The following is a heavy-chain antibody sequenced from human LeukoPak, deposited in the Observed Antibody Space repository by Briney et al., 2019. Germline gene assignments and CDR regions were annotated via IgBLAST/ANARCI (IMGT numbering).Heavy chain of an antibody. Sequence: SETLSLTCTVSGYSFSSGYYWGWIRQTPGKVLGGIGFIYHGGRTDYNPSLKSRVTISGDTSKNQFSLKLSSVTAADTAVYFCARGFRGPNFDHWGKGTLVTVSS. D-gene: IGHD3-10*01. CDR1: GYSFSSGYY. CDR3: ARGFRGPNFDH. CDR2: IYHGGRT. J-gene: IGHJ4*02. V-gene: IGHV4-38-2*02.